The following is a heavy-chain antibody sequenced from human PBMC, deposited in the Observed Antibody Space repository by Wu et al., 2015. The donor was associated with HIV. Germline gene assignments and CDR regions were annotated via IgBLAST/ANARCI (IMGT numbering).Heavy chain of an antibody. CDR1: GYTFTSYG. V-gene: IGHV1-18*04. CDR2: ISAYNGNT. D-gene: IGHD6-13*01. J-gene: IGHJ6*02. Sequence: QVQLVQSGAEMKKPGASVKVSCKASGYTFTSYGFSWVRQAPGQGLEWMGWISAYNGNTNYAQKLQGRVTMTTDTSTSTAYMELRSLRSDDTAVYYYARDTQQQLPSYYYYGMDVWGQGTTVTVSS. CDR3: ARDTQQQLPSYYYYGMDV.